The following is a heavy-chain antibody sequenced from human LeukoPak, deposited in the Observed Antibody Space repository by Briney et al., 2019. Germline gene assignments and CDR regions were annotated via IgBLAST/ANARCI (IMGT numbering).Heavy chain of an antibody. Sequence: LRASVKVSCKASGYTFTGYYIHRVRQAPGQGLELMGWINPNNGGTNYAQKFQGRVTMTRDTSISTAYVELSSLRSDDTAVYYCARAGKLMITMVRGALASKKGFDIWGQGTMVTVSS. J-gene: IGHJ3*02. CDR2: INPNNGGT. V-gene: IGHV1-2*02. CDR3: ARAGKLMITMVRGALASKKGFDI. CDR1: GYTFTGYY. D-gene: IGHD3-10*01.